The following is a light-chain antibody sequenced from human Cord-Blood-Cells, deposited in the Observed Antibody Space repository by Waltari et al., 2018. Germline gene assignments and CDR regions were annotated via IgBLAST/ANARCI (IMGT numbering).Light chain of an antibody. CDR2: AAS. CDR1: QGISSD. CDR3: QQYYSYPLT. V-gene: IGKV1-8*01. J-gene: IGKJ4*02. Sequence: ALRMTQSPSSFPAYTGRRVTITCRASQGISSDLAWYQQKTGKAPKLLIYAASTLQSGVPSRFSGSGSGTDFTLTISCLQSEDFATYYCQQYYSYPLTFGGGTKVEIK.